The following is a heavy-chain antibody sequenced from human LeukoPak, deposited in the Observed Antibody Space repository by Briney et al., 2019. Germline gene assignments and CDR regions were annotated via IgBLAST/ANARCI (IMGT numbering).Heavy chain of an antibody. CDR2: INPNSGNT. CDR3: ARNGRGTYDF. Sequence: ASVKVSCKASGYTFTTYFFHWVRHAPGQGLEWMGWINPNSGNTNYAQKFQGRVTMTRDTSISTTYMELSRLSPDDTAVYYCARNGRGTYDFWGQGTLVTVSS. J-gene: IGHJ4*02. D-gene: IGHD3-16*01. CDR1: GYTFTTYF. V-gene: IGHV1-2*02.